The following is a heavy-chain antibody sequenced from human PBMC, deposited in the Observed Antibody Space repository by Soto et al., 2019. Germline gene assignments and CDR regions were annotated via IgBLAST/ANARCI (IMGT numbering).Heavy chain of an antibody. Sequence: SETLSLTCTVSGGSISSSSYYWGWIRQPPGKGLEWIGSIYYSGSTYYNPSLKSRVTISVDTSKNQFSLKLSSVTAADTAVYYCESIGPYYYGMDVWGQGTTVTVSS. CDR2: IYYSGST. V-gene: IGHV4-39*01. CDR3: ESIGPYYYGMDV. CDR1: GGSISSSSYY. J-gene: IGHJ6*02.